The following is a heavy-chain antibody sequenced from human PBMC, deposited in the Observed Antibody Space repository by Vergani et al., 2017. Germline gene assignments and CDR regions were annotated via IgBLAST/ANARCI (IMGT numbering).Heavy chain of an antibody. Sequence: QVQLVQSGAEVKKPGSSVKVSCKASGGTFSSYAISCVRQAPGQGLEWMGGIIPIFGTANYAQKFQGRVTITADKSTSTAYMELSSLRSEDTAVYYCATVKAGYSSSWNTLYYFDYWGQGTLVTVSS. V-gene: IGHV1-69*06. D-gene: IGHD6-13*01. CDR1: GGTFSSYA. CDR3: ATVKAGYSSSWNTLYYFDY. CDR2: IIPIFGTA. J-gene: IGHJ4*02.